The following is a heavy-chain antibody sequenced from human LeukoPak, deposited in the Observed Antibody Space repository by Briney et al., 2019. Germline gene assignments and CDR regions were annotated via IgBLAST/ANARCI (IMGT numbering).Heavy chain of an antibody. CDR2: NTSGTTYI. CDR3: ARDTMGATDY. V-gene: IGHV3-21*01. Sequence: PGGSLRLSCAGSGFALKSYSLTWVRQAPGKGLEWVSSNTSGTTYIYYADSVRGRFTLSRDNAKNSLYLQMNSLRAEDTAVYFCARDTMGATDYWGQGTLVTVSS. J-gene: IGHJ4*02. D-gene: IGHD1-26*01. CDR1: GFALKSYS.